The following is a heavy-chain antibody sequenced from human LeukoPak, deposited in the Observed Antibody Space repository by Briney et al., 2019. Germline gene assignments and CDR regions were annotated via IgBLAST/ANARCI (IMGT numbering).Heavy chain of an antibody. J-gene: IGHJ5*02. CDR1: GFTFSSYA. Sequence: TGGSLRLSCAASGFTFSSYAMSWVRQAPGKGLEWVSAISGSGGSTHYADSVKGRFTISRDNSKNTLYLQMNSLRAEDTAVYYCAKDALGPITGTRFDPWGQGTLVTVSS. V-gene: IGHV3-23*01. CDR3: AKDALGPITGTRFDP. CDR2: ISGSGGST. D-gene: IGHD1-7*01.